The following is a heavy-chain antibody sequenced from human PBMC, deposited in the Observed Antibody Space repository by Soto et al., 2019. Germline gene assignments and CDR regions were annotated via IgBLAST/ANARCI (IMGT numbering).Heavy chain of an antibody. D-gene: IGHD6-19*01. Sequence: PSETLSLTCTVSGDSISRGAYYWTWIRQHPVKGLEWIGYISNSGRTYYNPSLKSRLTISLDSSENQFSLRLTSVTAADTAVYYCARGGYSSGWYPSYYYGMDVWGQGTTVTVSS. J-gene: IGHJ6*02. V-gene: IGHV4-31*03. CDR3: ARGGYSSGWYPSYYYGMDV. CDR1: GDSISRGAYY. CDR2: ISNSGRT.